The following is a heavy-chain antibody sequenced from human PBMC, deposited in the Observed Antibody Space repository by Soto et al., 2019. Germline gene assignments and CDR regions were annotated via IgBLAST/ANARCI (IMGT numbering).Heavy chain of an antibody. CDR3: ASWLKGPDIGNYYYGMDV. CDR2: IMPIFRAP. Sequence: QVQLVQSGAEVKKPGSSVKVSCKASGGAFSDYAFSWVRQAPGQGLEWLGGIMPIFRAPDYAQKFQGRVTSTAEEFTRTAYMEMNSLRSEDTAVYYCASWLKGPDIGNYYYGMDVWGQGTTVTVS. J-gene: IGHJ6*02. D-gene: IGHD2-15*01. V-gene: IGHV1-69*12. CDR1: GGAFSDYA.